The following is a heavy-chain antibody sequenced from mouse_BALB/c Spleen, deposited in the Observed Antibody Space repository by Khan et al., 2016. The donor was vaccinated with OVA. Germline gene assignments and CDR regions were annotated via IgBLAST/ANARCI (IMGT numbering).Heavy chain of an antibody. Sequence: VQLQESGAELARPGASVKLSCKASGYTFTSYWMQWVKQRPGQGLEWIGAIYPGDGDPRYTQKFKGKATLTADNSSSTAYMQLSSLASEDSAVYYCASGSPYYYAMDYWGQGTSVTVSS. V-gene: IGHV1-87*01. CDR2: IYPGDGDP. CDR3: ASGSPYYYAMDY. D-gene: IGHD1-1*01. CDR1: GYTFTSYW. J-gene: IGHJ4*01.